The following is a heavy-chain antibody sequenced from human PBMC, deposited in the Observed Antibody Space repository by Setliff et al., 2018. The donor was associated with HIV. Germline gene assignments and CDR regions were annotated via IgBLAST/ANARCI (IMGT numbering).Heavy chain of an antibody. D-gene: IGHD3-3*01. CDR2: VNEDGSVK. J-gene: IGHJ6*03. Sequence: PGGSLRLSCVASGITFSSYWMRWVRQAPGMGLEWVANVNEDGSVKNYVDSVKGRFTISRDNAKNSLYLEMDSLRAEDTAVYYCAKDGRAIFGVEYYYYYYMEVWGKGTTVTVSS. CDR3: AKDGRAIFGVEYYYYYYMEV. V-gene: IGHV3-7*03. CDR1: GITFSSYW.